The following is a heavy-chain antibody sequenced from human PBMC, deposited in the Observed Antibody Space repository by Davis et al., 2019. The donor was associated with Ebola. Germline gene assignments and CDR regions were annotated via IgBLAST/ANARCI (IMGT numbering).Heavy chain of an antibody. CDR1: GGSISSSNW. J-gene: IGHJ4*02. Sequence: PSETLSLTCAVSGGSISSSNWWSWVRQPPGKGLEWIGEIYHSGSTNYNPSLKSRVTISVDKSKNQFSLKLSSVTAADTAVYYCARVGYDILTGRLAFDYWGQGTLVTVSS. CDR3: ARVGYDILTGRLAFDY. CDR2: IYHSGST. V-gene: IGHV4-4*02. D-gene: IGHD3-9*01.